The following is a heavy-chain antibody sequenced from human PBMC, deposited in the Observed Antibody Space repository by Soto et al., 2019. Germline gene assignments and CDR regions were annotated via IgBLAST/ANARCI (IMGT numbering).Heavy chain of an antibody. V-gene: IGHV3-23*01. Sequence: GGSLRLSCAASEFTFSNYAMSWVRQAPGKGLEWVSSITASGGRTDYADSVKGRFTISRDNSKNTLYLQMNSLRAEDMAVYYCAKDPFYDILTGYYFDYWGQGTLVTVSS. CDR1: EFTFSNYA. CDR3: AKDPFYDILTGYYFDY. J-gene: IGHJ4*02. D-gene: IGHD3-9*01. CDR2: ITASGGRT.